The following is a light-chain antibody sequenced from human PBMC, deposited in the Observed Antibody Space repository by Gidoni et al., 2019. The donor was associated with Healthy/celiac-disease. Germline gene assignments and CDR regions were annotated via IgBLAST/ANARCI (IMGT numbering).Light chain of an antibody. Sequence: DIQMTQSPSSLSASVGDRVTITCRASQSIISYLNWYQQKPGKAPKLLIYAESSLQSGVPSRFSGSGSGTDFTLTISSLQPEDFATYYCQQSYSTPHTFGQGTKLEIK. CDR1: QSIISY. CDR3: QQSYSTPHT. CDR2: AES. V-gene: IGKV1-39*01. J-gene: IGKJ2*01.